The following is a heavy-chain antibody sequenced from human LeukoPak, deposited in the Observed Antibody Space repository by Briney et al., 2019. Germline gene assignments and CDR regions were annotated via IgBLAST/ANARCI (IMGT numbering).Heavy chain of an antibody. CDR2: FDPEDGET. J-gene: IGHJ4*02. V-gene: IGHV1-24*01. CDR3: ATREFSFESRTDY. Sequence: ASVKVSCKVSGYTLTELSMRWVRQAPGKGLEWMGGFDPEDGETIYAQKFQGRVTMTEDTSTDTAYMELSSLRSEDTAVYYCATREFSFESRTDYWGQGTLVTVSS. D-gene: IGHD3-3*01. CDR1: GYTLTELS.